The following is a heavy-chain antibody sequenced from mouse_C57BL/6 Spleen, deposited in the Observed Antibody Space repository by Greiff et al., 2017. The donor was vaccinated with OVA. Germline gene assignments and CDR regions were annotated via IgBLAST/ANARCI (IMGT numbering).Heavy chain of an antibody. CDR2: IYPGSGNT. J-gene: IGHJ1*03. CDR3: ARSSNWYFDV. Sequence: QVHVKQSGAELVRPGASVKLSCKASGYTFTDYYINWVKQRPGQGLEWIARIYPGSGNTYYNEKFKGKATLTAEKSSSTAYMQLSSLTSEDSAVYFCARSSNWYFDVWGTGTTVTVSS. CDR1: GYTFTDYY. V-gene: IGHV1-76*01. D-gene: IGHD1-1*01.